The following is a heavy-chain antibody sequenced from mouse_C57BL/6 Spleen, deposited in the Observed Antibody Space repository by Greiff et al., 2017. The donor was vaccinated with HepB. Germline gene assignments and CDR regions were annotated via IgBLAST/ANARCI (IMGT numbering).Heavy chain of an antibody. CDR1: GYTFTDYN. CDR2: INPNNGGT. Sequence: EVKLVESGPELVKPGASVKIPCKASGYTFTDYNMDWVKQSHGKSLEWIGDINPNNGGTIYNQKFKGKATLTVDKSSSTAYMELRSLTSEDTAVYYCARGDYYGSSPWFAYWGQGTLVTVSA. V-gene: IGHV1-18*01. J-gene: IGHJ3*01. D-gene: IGHD1-1*01. CDR3: ARGDYYGSSPWFAY.